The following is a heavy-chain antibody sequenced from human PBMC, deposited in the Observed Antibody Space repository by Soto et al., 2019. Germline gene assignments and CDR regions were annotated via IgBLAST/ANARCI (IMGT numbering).Heavy chain of an antibody. CDR2: MYHSGST. J-gene: IGHJ4*02. CDR1: GGSISSGGYS. D-gene: IGHD7-27*01. Sequence: SESLSLTCAVSGGSISSGGYSWSWIRQPPGKGLEWIGYMYHSGSTYYNPSLKSRVTISIDRSKNQFSLKLSSVTAADTAVYYCAKNWNWGSLVHWGQGTLVTVSS. V-gene: IGHV4-30-2*01. CDR3: AKNWNWGSLVH.